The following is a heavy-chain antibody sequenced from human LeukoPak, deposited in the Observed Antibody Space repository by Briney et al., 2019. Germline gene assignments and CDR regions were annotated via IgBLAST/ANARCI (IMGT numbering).Heavy chain of an antibody. Sequence: GGSLRLSCAASGFPFDDYGMSWVGQAPGKGLEWVSGINWNGGRTGYADSVKGRFTISRDNAKNSLYLQMNSLRAEDTALYYCARDLASSDVWGKGTTVTVSS. CDR2: INWNGGRT. V-gene: IGHV3-20*04. D-gene: IGHD3-16*01. J-gene: IGHJ6*04. CDR3: ARDLASSDV. CDR1: GFPFDDYG.